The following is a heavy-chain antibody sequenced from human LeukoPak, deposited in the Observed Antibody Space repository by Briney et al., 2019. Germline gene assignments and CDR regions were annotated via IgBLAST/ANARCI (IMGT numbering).Heavy chain of an antibody. CDR2: MNPNSGNT. J-gene: IGHJ6*02. Sequence: ASVKVSCKASGYTFTGYYMHWVRQAPGQGLEWMGWMNPNSGNTGYAQKFQGRVTMTRNTSISTAYMELSSLRSEDTAVYYCARKGYYYYYGMDVWGQGTTVTVSS. V-gene: IGHV1-8*02. CDR3: ARKGYYYYYGMDV. CDR1: GYTFTGYY.